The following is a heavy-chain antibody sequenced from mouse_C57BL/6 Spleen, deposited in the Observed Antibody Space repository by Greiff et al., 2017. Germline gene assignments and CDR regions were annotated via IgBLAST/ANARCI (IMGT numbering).Heavy chain of an antibody. J-gene: IGHJ4*01. D-gene: IGHD1-1*02. Sequence: VQLQQSGAELVRPGTSVKLSCKASGYTFTSYWMHWVKQRPGQCLEWIGGIDPSDSYTNYNQKFKGKATLTVDTSPSTAYMQLSSLTSEDSAVYYCARWVDYYAMDYWGQGTSVTVSS. CDR2: IDPSDSYT. CDR1: GYTFTSYW. CDR3: ARWVDYYAMDY. V-gene: IGHV1-59*01.